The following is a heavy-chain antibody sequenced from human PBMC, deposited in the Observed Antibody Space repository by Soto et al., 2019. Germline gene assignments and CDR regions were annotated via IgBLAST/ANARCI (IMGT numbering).Heavy chain of an antibody. J-gene: IGHJ4*02. CDR2: TYHRSNWNF. CDR3: AGELDIHHGLGY. CDR1: WGSVSSNTAT. Sequence: SQTLSLTCAISWGSVSSNTATWNWVRQSPSRGLEWLGRTYHRSNWNFDYALSVKSRITINPDTSKNQFSLQLNSLTPEDTAVYYCAGELDIHHGLGYWGPGTSVTVS. D-gene: IGHD6-19*01. V-gene: IGHV6-1*01.